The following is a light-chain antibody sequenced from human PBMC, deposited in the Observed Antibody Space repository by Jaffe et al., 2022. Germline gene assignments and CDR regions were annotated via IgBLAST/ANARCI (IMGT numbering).Light chain of an antibody. CDR3: QQFNGYPLT. V-gene: IGKV1-13*02. J-gene: IGKJ4*01. CDR2: GAS. Sequence: AIQLTQSPSSLSASVGDRVTITCRASQAIGTSLGWYQVQPGKPPNLLVYGASTLKTGVPSRFSGNGSGTEFTLTISGLQPEDVASYYCQQFNGYPLTFGGGTKVEI. CDR1: QAIGTS.